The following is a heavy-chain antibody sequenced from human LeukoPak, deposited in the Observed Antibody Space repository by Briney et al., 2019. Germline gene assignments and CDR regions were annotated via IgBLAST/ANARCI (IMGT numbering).Heavy chain of an antibody. Sequence: SETLSLTCTVSGGSISSYYWSWIRQPPGKGLEWIGYVYYSGSTNYNPSLKSRVTISVDTSKNQFSLKLSSVTAADTAVYYCARAEEVCGYYYYYYMDVWGKGTTVTVSS. CDR1: GGSISSYY. V-gene: IGHV4-59*01. CDR3: ARAEEVCGYYYYYYMDV. J-gene: IGHJ6*03. D-gene: IGHD6-19*01. CDR2: VYYSGST.